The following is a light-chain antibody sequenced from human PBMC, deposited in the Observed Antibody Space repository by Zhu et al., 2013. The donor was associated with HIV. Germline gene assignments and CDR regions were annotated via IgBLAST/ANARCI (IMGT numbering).Light chain of an antibody. J-gene: IGKJ1*01. CDR1: QSLLDSDDGNTY. V-gene: IGKV2-40*01. CDR2: TLS. CDR3: MQALQTPWT. Sequence: DIVMTQTPLSLAVTPGEPASISCRSSQSLLDSDDGNTYLDWYLQKPGQSPQLLIYTLSYRAFGVPDRFSGSGSGTDFTLKISRVELRMLGYYCMQALQTPWTFGQGTKVEIK.